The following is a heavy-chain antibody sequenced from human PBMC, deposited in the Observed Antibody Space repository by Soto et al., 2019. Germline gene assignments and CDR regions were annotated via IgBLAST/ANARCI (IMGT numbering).Heavy chain of an antibody. V-gene: IGHV1-3*01. D-gene: IGHD3-22*01. CDR1: GYTFTNYA. CDR2: INAGNGNT. Sequence: ASVKVSCKASGYTFTNYAMHWVRQAPGQRLEWMGWINAGNGNTKYSQKFQGRVTITRDTSASTAYMELSSLRSEDTAVYYCARVNTMTYGMDVWGQGTTVTVSS. J-gene: IGHJ6*02. CDR3: ARVNTMTYGMDV.